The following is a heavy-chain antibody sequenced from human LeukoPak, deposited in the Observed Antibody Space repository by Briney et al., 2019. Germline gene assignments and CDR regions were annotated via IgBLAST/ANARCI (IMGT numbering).Heavy chain of an antibody. Sequence: GGSLRLSCGASGFTFSNYGMLWVRQSPGKGLEWVAFIRYDGNNKLYADSMKGRFTISRDNAKNSLYLQMNSLRAEDTAVYYCARDHPYYYDSSGYLGDAFDIWGQGTMVTVSS. V-gene: IGHV3-30*02. CDR1: GFTFSNYG. D-gene: IGHD3-22*01. CDR3: ARDHPYYYDSSGYLGDAFDI. J-gene: IGHJ3*02. CDR2: IRYDGNNK.